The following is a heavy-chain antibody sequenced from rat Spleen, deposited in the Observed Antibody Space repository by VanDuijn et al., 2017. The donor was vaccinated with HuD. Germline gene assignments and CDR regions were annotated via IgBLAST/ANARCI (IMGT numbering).Heavy chain of an antibody. J-gene: IGHJ2*01. V-gene: IGHV5-31*01. CDR2: LTNTGGNT. CDR1: GFTFNKYW. Sequence: EVQLVESGGGLVQSGRSLKLSCVASGFTFNKYWMNWIRQAPGKGLAWVASLTNTGGNTYYPDSVKGRFTISRDNAQNTLYLQMNSLRSEDTATYFCARENYYSGDYWGQGVMVTVSS. CDR3: ARENYYSGDY. D-gene: IGHD1-1*01.